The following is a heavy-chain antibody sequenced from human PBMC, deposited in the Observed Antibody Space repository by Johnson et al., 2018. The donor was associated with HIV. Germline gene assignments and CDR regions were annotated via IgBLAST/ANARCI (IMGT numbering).Heavy chain of an antibody. CDR3: AKDRGSPGIPAAFDI. Sequence: VQLVESGGGLVQPGGSLRLSCAASGFTFSSNWMNWVRQAPGKGLEWVANIKEDGSEKYYVDSVRGRFTISRDNAKNSLYLQMNSLRAEDTALYYCAKDRGSPGIPAAFDIWGQGTMVTVSS. V-gene: IGHV3-7*05. CDR2: IKEDGSEK. J-gene: IGHJ3*02. CDR1: GFTFSSNW. D-gene: IGHD1-26*01.